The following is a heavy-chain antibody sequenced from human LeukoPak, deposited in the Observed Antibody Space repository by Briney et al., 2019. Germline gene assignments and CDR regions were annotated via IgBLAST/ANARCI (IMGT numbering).Heavy chain of an antibody. J-gene: IGHJ6*03. Sequence: SQTLSLTCTVSGDSISSGDYYWSWIRQPAGKGLEWIGSVYYSGSTYYNPSLKSRVTISVDTSKNQFSLKLSSVTAADTAVYYCARDSLDYANYYYYYMDVWGKGTTVTVSS. D-gene: IGHD4-17*01. V-gene: IGHV4-61*02. CDR1: GDSISSGDYY. CDR2: VYYSGST. CDR3: ARDSLDYANYYYYYMDV.